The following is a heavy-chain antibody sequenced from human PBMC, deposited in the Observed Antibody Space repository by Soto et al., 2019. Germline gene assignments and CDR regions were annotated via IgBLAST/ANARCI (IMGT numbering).Heavy chain of an antibody. V-gene: IGHV3-23*01. CDR1: GFSFSDYA. Sequence: ESGGGLVQPGGSLRLSCAASGFSFSDYAMSWVRQAPGKGLEWVSIISGDAGSTKYADSVKGRFTISRVNSKNTVYLQMNSLRAEDTAVYYCAKRVYGDYVWFDYWGQGTLVTVSS. CDR3: AKRVYGDYVWFDY. CDR2: ISGDAGST. D-gene: IGHD4-17*01. J-gene: IGHJ4*02.